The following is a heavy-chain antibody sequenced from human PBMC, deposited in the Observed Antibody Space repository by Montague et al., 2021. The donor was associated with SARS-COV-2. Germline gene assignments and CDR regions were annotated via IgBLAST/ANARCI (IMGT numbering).Heavy chain of an antibody. J-gene: IGHJ3*02. CDR3: ARRGRKLLPVATTIGGFDI. Sequence: SETLSLTCTVSGGSISSNNYYWDWIRQPPGTGLEWIGSIYDSGSTYYNPSLKSRVTISVDTSKNHFSLKLNSVTAADTAVYYCARRGRKLLPVATTIGGFDIWGQGTMVTVSS. D-gene: IGHD5-12*01. CDR1: GGSISSNNYY. V-gene: IGHV4-39*02. CDR2: IYDSGST.